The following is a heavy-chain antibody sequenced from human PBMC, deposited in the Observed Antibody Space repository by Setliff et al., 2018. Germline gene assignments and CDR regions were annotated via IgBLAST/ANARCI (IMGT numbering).Heavy chain of an antibody. J-gene: IGHJ6*03. CDR2: LQTYSGHT. Sequence: ASVKVSCKTSGFSFTSFGFSWVRQAPGQGLEWMGWLQTYSGHTNYAQKFRGRATMTTDTSTRTAYLELRALTSDDTAVYYCATDVNQWDPTYMDVWGEGTTVTVSS. CDR3: ATDVNQWDPTYMDV. D-gene: IGHD1-26*01. CDR1: GFSFTSFG. V-gene: IGHV1-18*01.